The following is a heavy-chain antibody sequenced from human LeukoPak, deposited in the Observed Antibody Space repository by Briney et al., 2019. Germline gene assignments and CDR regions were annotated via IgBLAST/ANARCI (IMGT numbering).Heavy chain of an antibody. V-gene: IGHV1-46*01. J-gene: IGHJ4*02. CDR2: INTSGGST. CDR3: ATGFYVDTGGHLMH. CDR1: GYTFTNYY. Sequence: ASVKVSCKASGYTFTNYYMHWVRQAPGQGLEWMGIINTSGGSTNYAQKFQGRVTMTRDTSTTTVYMELSSLRSEDTAVYYCATGFYVDTGGHLMHWGQGTLVTVSS. D-gene: IGHD2-8*02.